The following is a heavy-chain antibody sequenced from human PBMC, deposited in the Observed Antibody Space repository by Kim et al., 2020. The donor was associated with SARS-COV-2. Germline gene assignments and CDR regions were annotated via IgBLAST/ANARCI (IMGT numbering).Heavy chain of an antibody. V-gene: IGHV3-21*06. J-gene: IGHJ3*01. Sequence: DSVKGRFTISRDTPNDIMFLQLDSLRTEDTAVYYCAREGQSSGRAGTFDVWGQGTLVTVSS. D-gene: IGHD3-22*01. CDR3: AREGQSSGRAGTFDV.